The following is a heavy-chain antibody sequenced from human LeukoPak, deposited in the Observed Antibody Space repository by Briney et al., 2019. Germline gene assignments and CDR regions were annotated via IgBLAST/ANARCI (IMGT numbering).Heavy chain of an antibody. CDR3: RYFDWLRED. V-gene: IGHV4-34*01. D-gene: IGHD3-9*01. Sequence: SETLSLTCAVYGGSFSGYYWSWIRQPPGKGLEWIGEINHSGSTNYNPSLKSRVTISVDTTKNQCSLKLSSVTAADTAVYYCRYFDWLREDWGQGTLVTVSS. J-gene: IGHJ4*02. CDR1: GGSFSGYY. CDR2: INHSGST.